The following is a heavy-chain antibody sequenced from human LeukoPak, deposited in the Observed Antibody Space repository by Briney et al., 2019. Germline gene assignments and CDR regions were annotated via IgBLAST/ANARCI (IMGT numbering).Heavy chain of an antibody. CDR2: IYQSVST. J-gene: IGHJ6*03. D-gene: IGHD3-3*01. CDR1: GYSISSGYY. Sequence: PSETLSLTCAVSGYSISSGYYWGWIRQPPGKGLEWIGSIYQSVSTYYNPSLKSRVNISVDTSKNQFSLKLGSVTAADTAVYCCARGLTYYDLWSGHHPGSYYMDVWGKGTTVTVSS. V-gene: IGHV4-38-2*01. CDR3: ARGLTYYDLWSGHHPGSYYMDV.